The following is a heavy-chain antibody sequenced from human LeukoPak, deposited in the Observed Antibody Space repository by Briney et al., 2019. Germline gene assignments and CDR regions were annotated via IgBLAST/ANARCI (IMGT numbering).Heavy chain of an antibody. CDR1: GFTFSSYA. J-gene: IGHJ6*02. CDR2: ISGSGGST. Sequence: GGSLRLSCAASGFTFSSYAMSWVRQAPGKGLEWVSAISGSGGSTYYADSVKGRFTISRDNSKNTLYLQMNSLRAEDTAVYYCVLRTTGASSRYFYYPMDVWGQGITVTVSS. V-gene: IGHV3-23*01. D-gene: IGHD6-13*01. CDR3: VLRTTGASSRYFYYPMDV.